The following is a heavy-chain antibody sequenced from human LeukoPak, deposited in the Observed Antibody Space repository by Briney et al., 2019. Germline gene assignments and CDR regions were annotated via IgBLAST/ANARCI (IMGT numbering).Heavy chain of an antibody. CDR2: IYTSGST. CDR3: ARDPAGDRREKSYDFWSGYQSYMDV. D-gene: IGHD3-3*01. CDR1: GGSISSYY. Sequence: SETLSLTCTVSGGSISSYYWSWIRQPAGKGLEWIGRIYTSGSTNYNPSLKSRVTMSVDTSKNQFSLKLSSVTAADTAVYYCARDPAGDRREKSYDFWSGYQSYMDVWGKGTTVTVSS. J-gene: IGHJ6*03. V-gene: IGHV4-4*07.